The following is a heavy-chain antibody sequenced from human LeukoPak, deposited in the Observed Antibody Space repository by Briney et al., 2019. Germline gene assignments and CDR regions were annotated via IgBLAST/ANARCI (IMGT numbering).Heavy chain of an antibody. J-gene: IGHJ4*02. V-gene: IGHV1-2*02. CDR2: INPNSGGT. CDR1: GYTFTGYY. D-gene: IGHD3-3*01. CDR3: ARDLGFWSGYYSDY. Sequence: GASVTVSCKASGYTFTGYYMHWVRQAPGQGLEWMGWINPNSGGTNYAQKFQGRVTMTRDTSISTAYMELSRLRSDDTAVYYCARDLGFWSGYYSDYWGQGTLVTVSS.